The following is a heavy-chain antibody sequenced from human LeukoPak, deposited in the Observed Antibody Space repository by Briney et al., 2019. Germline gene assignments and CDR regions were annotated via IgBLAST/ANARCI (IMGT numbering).Heavy chain of an antibody. J-gene: IGHJ4*02. CDR2: INPNSGGT. D-gene: IGHD3-16*01. CDR3: ARDRSRFLGLCYFDY. CDR1: GYTFTGYY. Sequence: GASVKVSCKASGYTFTGYYMHWVRHDPGQGLEWMGWINPNSGGTNYAQKFQGRVTMTRDTSISTAYMELSRLRSDDTAVYYCARDRSRFLGLCYFDYWGQGTLVTVSS. V-gene: IGHV1-2*02.